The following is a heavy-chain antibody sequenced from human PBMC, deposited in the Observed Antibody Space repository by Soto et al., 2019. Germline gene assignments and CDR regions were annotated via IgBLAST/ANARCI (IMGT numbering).Heavy chain of an antibody. D-gene: IGHD3-16*01. Sequence: EVQLVESGGGLVQPGGSLRLSCEASGFTFTSYWMSWVRQAPGKGLAWVANIKQDGTSKYYADSVKGRFTVSRDNAKSSVHLQMDRLRDDDTAVYRCARLRFILTERDFDSWGQGTLVTVSS. J-gene: IGHJ4*02. CDR1: GFTFTSYW. V-gene: IGHV3-7*05. CDR2: IKQDGTSK. CDR3: ARLRFILTERDFDS.